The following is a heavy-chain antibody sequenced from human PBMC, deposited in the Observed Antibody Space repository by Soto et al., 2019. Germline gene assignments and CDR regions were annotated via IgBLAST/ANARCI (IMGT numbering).Heavy chain of an antibody. J-gene: IGHJ6*03. CDR3: ARLGYCSSTSCYGGYYYMDV. D-gene: IGHD2-2*01. CDR1: SGSISSSNW. Sequence: PSETLSLTCAVSSGSISSSNWWSWVRQPPGKGLEWIGEIYHSGSTNYNPSLKSRVTISVDKSKNQFSLKLSSVTAADTAVYCCARLGYCSSTSCYGGYYYMDVWGKGTTVTVSS. V-gene: IGHV4-4*01. CDR2: IYHSGST.